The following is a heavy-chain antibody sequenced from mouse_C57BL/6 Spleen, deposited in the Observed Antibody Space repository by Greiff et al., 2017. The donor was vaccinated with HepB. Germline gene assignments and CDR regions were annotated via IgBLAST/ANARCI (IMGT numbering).Heavy chain of an antibody. CDR2: IRSKSNNYAT. CDR1: GFSFNTYA. Sequence: EVKLMESGGGLVQPKGSLKLSCAASGFSFNTYAMNWVRQAPGKGLEWVARIRSKSNNYATYYADSVKDRFTISRDDSESMLYLQMNNLKTEDTAMYYCVRHEDYGYAMDYWGQGTSVTVSS. CDR3: VRHEDYGYAMDY. V-gene: IGHV10-1*01. D-gene: IGHD2-4*01. J-gene: IGHJ4*01.